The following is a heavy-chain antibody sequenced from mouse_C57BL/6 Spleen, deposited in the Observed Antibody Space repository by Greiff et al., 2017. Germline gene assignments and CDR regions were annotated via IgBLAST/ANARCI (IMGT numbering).Heavy chain of an antibody. V-gene: IGHV1-9*01. D-gene: IGHD3-2*02. CDR3: ARESRRGGSYFDV. J-gene: IGHJ1*03. CDR1: GYTFTGYW. CDR2: ILPGRGST. Sequence: VQLQQSGAELMKPGASVKLSCKATGYTFTGYWIEWVKQRPGHGLEWIGEILPGRGSTHYNEKCKGKATFTADTSSNTAYLQLSSLTSEDSAIYYCARESRRGGSYFDVWGTGTTVTVAS.